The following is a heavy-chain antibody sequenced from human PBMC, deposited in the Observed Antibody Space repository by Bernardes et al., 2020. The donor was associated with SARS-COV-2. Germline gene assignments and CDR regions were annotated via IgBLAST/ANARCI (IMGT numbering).Heavy chain of an antibody. Sequence: GGSLRLSCVASGFTFSSYAMSWVRQAPGKGLEWVSAISGSGGSTYDADSLKGRFTIFRDNSKNTLYLQMNSLRADDTAVYYCAKLMTLGRYEPFYYYHPMDVWGQGTTVTVSS. CDR3: AKLMTLGRYEPFYYYHPMDV. J-gene: IGHJ6*02. D-gene: IGHD1-20*01. CDR1: GFTFSSYA. CDR2: ISGSGGST. V-gene: IGHV3-23*01.